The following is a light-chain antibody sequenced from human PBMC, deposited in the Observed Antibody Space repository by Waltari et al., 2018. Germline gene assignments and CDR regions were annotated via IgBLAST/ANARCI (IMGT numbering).Light chain of an antibody. CDR3: SSYAGSNNLL. CDR1: SSDVGGYNY. J-gene: IGLJ2*01. V-gene: IGLV2-8*01. CDR2: EVN. Sequence: QSALTQPPSASGSPGQSVTISCTGTSSDVGGYNYVSWYQQHPGKAPKVMIYEVNKRPSGVPDRFSGSKSGHTASLTVYGLQAEDEAEYYCSSYAGSNNLLFGGGTKLTVL.